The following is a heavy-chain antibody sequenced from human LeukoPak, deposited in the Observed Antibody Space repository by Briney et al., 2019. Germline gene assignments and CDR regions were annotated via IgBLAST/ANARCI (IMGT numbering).Heavy chain of an antibody. CDR3: ARGGNRFGGFYFDY. Sequence: SQTLSLTCTVSADSLSSGGHYWAWIRQFPGKSLESIGFIHHSGRSRHNPSLKDRVAISVDTSRKQFAQKLSSVTAADTAMYYCARGGNRFGGFYFDYWGQGIQVIVSS. J-gene: IGHJ4*02. V-gene: IGHV4-31*03. D-gene: IGHD3-10*01. CDR2: IHHSGRS. CDR1: ADSLSSGGHY.